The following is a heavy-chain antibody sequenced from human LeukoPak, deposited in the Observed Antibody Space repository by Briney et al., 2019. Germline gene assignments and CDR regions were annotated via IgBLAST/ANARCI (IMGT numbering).Heavy chain of an antibody. V-gene: IGHV1-18*01. D-gene: IGHD3-10*01. CDR2: ISAYNGNT. J-gene: IGHJ4*02. Sequence: ASVKVSCKASGYTFTSYGISWVRQAPGQGLEWMGWISAYNGNTNYAQKLQGRVTMTTDTSTSTAYMELRSLRPDDTAVYYCARGAVSNGSGKRGVFFDYWGQGTLVTVSS. CDR3: ARGAVSNGSGKRGVFFDY. CDR1: GYTFTSYG.